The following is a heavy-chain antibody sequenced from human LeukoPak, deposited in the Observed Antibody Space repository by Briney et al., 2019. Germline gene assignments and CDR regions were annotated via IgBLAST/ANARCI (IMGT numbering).Heavy chain of an antibody. J-gene: IGHJ1*01. CDR3: APHPVPYAEYFQH. CDR1: GYTFTSYA. CDR2: INAGNGNT. D-gene: IGHD4-17*01. Sequence: ASVKVSCKASGYTFTSYAMHWVRQAPGQRLEWMGWINAGNGNTKYSQKFQGRVTITRDTSASTAYMELSSLRSEDTAVYYCAPHPVPYAEYFQHWGQGTLVTVSS. V-gene: IGHV1-3*01.